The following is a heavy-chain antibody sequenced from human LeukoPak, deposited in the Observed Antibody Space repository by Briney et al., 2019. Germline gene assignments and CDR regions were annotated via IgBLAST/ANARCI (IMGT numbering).Heavy chain of an antibody. Sequence: GASVKVSCKASGGTFSSYTISWVRQAPGQGLEWMGRIIPILGIANYAQRFQGRVTITADKSTSTAYMELSRLRSDDTAVYYCARALELLRDYWGQGTLVTVSS. D-gene: IGHD1-26*01. CDR1: GGTFSSYT. J-gene: IGHJ4*02. CDR2: IIPILGIA. CDR3: ARALELLRDY. V-gene: IGHV1-69*02.